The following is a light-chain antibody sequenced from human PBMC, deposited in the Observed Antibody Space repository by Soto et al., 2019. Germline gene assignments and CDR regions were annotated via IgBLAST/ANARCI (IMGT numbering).Light chain of an antibody. V-gene: IGKV1-5*03. CDR3: QHYNSYSEA. Sequence: DIQMTQSPSTLSASVGDTVTITCRASQTISSWLAWYQQKPGKAPKLLIYKASTLKSGVPLRFSGSGSGTEFTLTISSLQPDDFATYYCQHYNSYSEAFGQGTKVDI. J-gene: IGKJ1*01. CDR1: QTISSW. CDR2: KAS.